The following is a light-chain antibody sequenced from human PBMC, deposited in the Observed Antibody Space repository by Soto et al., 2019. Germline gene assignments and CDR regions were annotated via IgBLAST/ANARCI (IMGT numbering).Light chain of an antibody. CDR3: QHYNSYSEA. Sequence: DIQMTHSPSSVSASLGDRVTITCRASQGISSWLAWYQQKPGKAPKLLIYAASSLQSGVPSRFSGSGSGTEFTLTISSLQPDDFATYYCQHYNSYSEAFGQGTKVDIK. V-gene: IGKV1D-16*01. CDR1: QGISSW. CDR2: AAS. J-gene: IGKJ1*01.